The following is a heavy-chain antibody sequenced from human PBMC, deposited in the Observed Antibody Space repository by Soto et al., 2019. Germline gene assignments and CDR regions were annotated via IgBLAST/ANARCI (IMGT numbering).Heavy chain of an antibody. D-gene: IGHD3-10*01. Sequence: ASVKVSCKASGGTFSSYTISWVRQAPGQGLEWMGRINPFDGSRTFAQSFQGRVTMTRDTSTSTVYMEVSSLRSEDTAVYYCSRVDPGETSPFDFWGQGTLVTVSS. CDR2: INPFDGSR. CDR3: SRVDPGETSPFDF. J-gene: IGHJ4*02. V-gene: IGHV1-46*03. CDR1: GGTFSSYT.